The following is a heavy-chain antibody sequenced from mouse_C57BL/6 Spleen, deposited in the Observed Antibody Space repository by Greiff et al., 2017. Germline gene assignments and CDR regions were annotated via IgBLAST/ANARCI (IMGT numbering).Heavy chain of an antibody. V-gene: IGHV1-81*01. Sequence: QVQLQQSGAELARPGASVKLSCKASGYTFTSYGMSWVKQSTGQGLEWIGEIDPRSGNTNYNEKFKGKATLTADKSSSTAYMELRSLTSEDSAVYFCARGATGCWGQGTTLTVAS. CDR2: IDPRSGNT. CDR3: ARGATGC. D-gene: IGHD3-1*01. CDR1: GYTFTSYG. J-gene: IGHJ2*01.